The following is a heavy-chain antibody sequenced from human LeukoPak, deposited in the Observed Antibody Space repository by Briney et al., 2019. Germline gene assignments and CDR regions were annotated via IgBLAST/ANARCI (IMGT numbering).Heavy chain of an antibody. Sequence: GRSLRLSCAASGFTFSSYAMHWVRQAPGKGLEWVAVISYDGSKKYHADSVKGRITISRDNSNKMQYLEMDSLRADDTAVYYCARGGDFWSGYKTHEYGLDVWGQGTTVTVSS. D-gene: IGHD3-3*01. CDR3: ARGGDFWSGYKTHEYGLDV. CDR2: ISYDGSKK. CDR1: GFTFSSYA. V-gene: IGHV3-30-3*01. J-gene: IGHJ6*02.